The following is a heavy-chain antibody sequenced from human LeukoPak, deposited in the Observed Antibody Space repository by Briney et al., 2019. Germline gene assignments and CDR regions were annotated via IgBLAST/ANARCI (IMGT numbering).Heavy chain of an antibody. CDR1: GYTFTGYC. D-gene: IGHD4-17*01. V-gene: IGHV1-2*02. J-gene: IGHJ4*02. CDR2: INPNSGGT. Sequence: AWVKVSCKSSGYTFTGYCMHWVRQAPGQGLEWMGWINPNSGGTNYAQKFQGRVTMTRETSISTAYMELSRLRSDDTAVYYCARADYGDYSTFDYWGQGTLVTVSS. CDR3: ARADYGDYSTFDY.